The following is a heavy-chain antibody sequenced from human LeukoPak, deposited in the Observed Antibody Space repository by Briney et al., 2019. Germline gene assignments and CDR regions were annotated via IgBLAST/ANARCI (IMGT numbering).Heavy chain of an antibody. CDR3: ARSLRYDYSSGSGDV. J-gene: IGHJ6*04. D-gene: IGHD6-19*01. V-gene: IGHV3-7*03. Sequence: GVSLRLSCAASGFTFSSYWMSWVRQAPGKGLEWVANIKQDGSEKYYVDSVKGRFTISRDNAKNSLYLQMNSLRAEDTAVYYCARSLRYDYSSGSGDVWGKGTTVTVSS. CDR2: IKQDGSEK. CDR1: GFTFSSYW.